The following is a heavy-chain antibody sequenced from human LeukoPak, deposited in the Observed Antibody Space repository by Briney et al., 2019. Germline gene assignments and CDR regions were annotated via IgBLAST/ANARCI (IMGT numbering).Heavy chain of an antibody. D-gene: IGHD5-18*01. CDR3: ARGPLRGYSYGYPRYYYGMDV. CDR1: GGSFSGYY. J-gene: IGHJ6*02. V-gene: IGHV4-34*01. Sequence: SETLSLTCAVYGGSFSGYYWSWIRQPPGKGLEWIGEINHSGSTNYNPSLKSRVTISVDTSKNQFSLKLSSVTAADTAVYYCARGPLRGYSYGYPRYYYGMDVWGQGTTVTVAS. CDR2: INHSGST.